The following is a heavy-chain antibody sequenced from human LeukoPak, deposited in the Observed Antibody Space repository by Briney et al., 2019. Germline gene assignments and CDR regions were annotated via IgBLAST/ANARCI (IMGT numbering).Heavy chain of an antibody. Sequence: GGSLRLSCAASGFTFSNYGMHWVRQAPGKGLEWVAVISYDESDKYYADSVKGRFTISRDNSKNTLYLQMSSLRPEDTAVYYCAKGVVAATNAAYYGMDVWGQGTTVTVSS. CDR3: AKGVVAATNAAYYGMDV. CDR2: ISYDESDK. J-gene: IGHJ6*02. D-gene: IGHD2-15*01. CDR1: GFTFSNYG. V-gene: IGHV3-30*18.